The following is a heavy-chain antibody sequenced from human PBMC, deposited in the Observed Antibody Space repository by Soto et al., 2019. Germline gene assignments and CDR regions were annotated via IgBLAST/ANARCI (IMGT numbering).Heavy chain of an antibody. J-gene: IGHJ3*02. CDR3: AKGGSSSWLRDGLHI. V-gene: IGHV3-9*01. D-gene: IGHD6-19*01. CDR2: ISSNSGNI. Sequence: EVQLVESGGGIVEPGRSLRLSCAASGFSFDHFAMHWVRQSPGKGLVWVSSISSNSGNIGYADSVKGRFTISRDNAKNSLYLEMNSLRVEDTALYYCAKGGSSSWLRDGLHIWGQGTMVTASS. CDR1: GFSFDHFA.